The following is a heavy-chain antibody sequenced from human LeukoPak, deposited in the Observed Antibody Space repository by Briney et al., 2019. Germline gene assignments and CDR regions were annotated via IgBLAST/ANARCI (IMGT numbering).Heavy chain of an antibody. Sequence: GGSLRLSCTASGFTVSSKYMSWVRQAPGKGLEWVSVIYSGGSTYYADSVKGRFTISRDNSKNTLYLQMNSLRAEDTAVYYCARGFYDFWSGSTIDYWGQGTLVTVSS. CDR2: IYSGGST. CDR3: ARGFYDFWSGSTIDY. J-gene: IGHJ4*02. D-gene: IGHD3-3*01. V-gene: IGHV3-53*01. CDR1: GFTVSSKY.